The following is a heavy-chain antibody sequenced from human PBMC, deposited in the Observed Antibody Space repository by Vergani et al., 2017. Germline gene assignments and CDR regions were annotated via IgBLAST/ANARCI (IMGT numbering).Heavy chain of an antibody. Sequence: QVQLQESGPGVVKPSQTLSLTCAVSGGSISSGDHYWSWIRQPAGKGPEWIGHIHTGGSTDLNPSFKSRVSILVETSKSQFSLKLISVTVADTAVYYCARSRPYCTSGSCPAIWGQGTLVTVSS. J-gene: IGHJ4*02. D-gene: IGHD2-15*01. CDR3: ARSRPYCTSGSCPAI. CDR2: IHTGGST. CDR1: GGSISSGDHY. V-gene: IGHV4-61*09.